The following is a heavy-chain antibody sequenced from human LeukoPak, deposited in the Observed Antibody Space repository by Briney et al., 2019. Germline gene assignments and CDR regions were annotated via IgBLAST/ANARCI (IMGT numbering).Heavy chain of an antibody. CDR2: ISDNGRST. CDR3: VRTGDI. V-gene: IGHV3-23*01. J-gene: IGHJ3*02. CDR1: GFTFRTLA. D-gene: IGHD3-10*01. Sequence: GGSLRLSCAASGFTFRTLAMNWVRQAPGKGLEWVSTISDNGRSTHYADSVKGRFTISRDNSKNTLDLQMNSLKAEDTALYYCVRTGDIWGQGTMVTVSS.